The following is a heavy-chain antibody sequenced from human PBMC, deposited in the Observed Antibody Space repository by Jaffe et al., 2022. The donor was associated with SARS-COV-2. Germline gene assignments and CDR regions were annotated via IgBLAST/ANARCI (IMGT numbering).Heavy chain of an antibody. CDR1: GFTFSDSV. CDR2: ISPSGDTT. CDR3: VKDSTGIPLHY. V-gene: IGHV3-23*01. D-gene: IGHD6-19*01. Sequence: EVQLLDSGGGLVQPGGSLRLSCAASGFTFSDSVMSWVRQAPGKGLEWASIISPSGDTTHYANSVKGRFIISRDNSKNTLYLRMNSLRAEDTAVYYCVKDSTGIPLHYWGQGTLVTVSS. J-gene: IGHJ4*02.